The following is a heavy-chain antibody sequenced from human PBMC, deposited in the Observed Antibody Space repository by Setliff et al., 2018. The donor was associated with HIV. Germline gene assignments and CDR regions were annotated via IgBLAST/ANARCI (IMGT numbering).Heavy chain of an antibody. CDR2: ITDGGDT. Sequence: SETLSLTCAVYGGSLDNYYWTWIRQPPGRGLEWIGEITDGGDTAYNSSLQSRLTISLDTSKKQFALKLHSMTAADTAVYYCARGSSCSSSSCYLYYYYYYGVDVWGPGTTVTVSS. V-gene: IGHV4-34*01. CDR3: ARGSSCSSSSCYLYYYYYYGVDV. CDR1: GGSLDNYY. J-gene: IGHJ6*02. D-gene: IGHD2-2*01.